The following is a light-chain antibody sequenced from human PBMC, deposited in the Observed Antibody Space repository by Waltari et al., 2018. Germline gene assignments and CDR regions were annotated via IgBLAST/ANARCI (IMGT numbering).Light chain of an antibody. J-gene: IGKJ2*01. V-gene: IGKV2-30*01. CDR3: MQGTHWPYT. CDR2: KVS. Sequence: DVVMTQSPLSLPVTLGQPASISCRSSQSIVYSDGNIYLNWFQQRTGQSPRRLINKVSTRDSGVPDRFSGSGSGTDFTLKISRVEAEDVGVYYCMQGTHWPYTFGQGTKLEIK. CDR1: QSIVYSDGNIY.